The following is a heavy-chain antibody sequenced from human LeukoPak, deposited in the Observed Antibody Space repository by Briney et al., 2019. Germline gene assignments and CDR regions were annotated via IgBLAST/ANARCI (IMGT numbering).Heavy chain of an antibody. V-gene: IGHV4-34*01. D-gene: IGHD3-22*01. J-gene: IGHJ4*02. Sequence: PSETLSLTCAVYGGSFSGYYWSWIRQPPGKGLEWSGEINRSGSTNYNPSLKSRVTISVDTSKNQFSLKLSSVTAADTAVYYCARASPRSRDSSGYYSDYWGQGTLVTVSS. CDR3: ARASPRSRDSSGYYSDY. CDR2: INRSGST. CDR1: GGSFSGYY.